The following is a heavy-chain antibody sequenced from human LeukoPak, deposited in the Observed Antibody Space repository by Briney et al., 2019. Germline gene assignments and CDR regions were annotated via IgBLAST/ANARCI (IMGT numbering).Heavy chain of an antibody. CDR1: GFTFSSYA. V-gene: IGHV3-30-3*01. Sequence: GGSLRLSCAASGFTFSSYAMHWVRQAPGKGLEWVAVISYDGSNKYYADSVKGRFTISRDNSKNTLYLQMNSLRAEDTAVYYCAKGGYRTGIDYWGQGTLVTVSS. J-gene: IGHJ4*02. D-gene: IGHD5-18*01. CDR2: ISYDGSNK. CDR3: AKGGYRTGIDY.